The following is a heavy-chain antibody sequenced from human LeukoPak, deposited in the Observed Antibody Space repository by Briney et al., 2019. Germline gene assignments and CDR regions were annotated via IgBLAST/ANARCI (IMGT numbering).Heavy chain of an antibody. V-gene: IGHV2-70*11. Sequence: SGPTLVNPTQTLTLTCTFSGFSLSTSGMCVSWIRQPPGKALEWLARIDWDDDKYYSTSLKTRLTISKDTSKNQVVLTMTNMDPVDTATYYCARINARTEYYYDSGGYYHPQYYFDYWGQGTLVTVSS. CDR1: GFSLSTSGMC. D-gene: IGHD3-22*01. CDR3: ARINARTEYYYDSGGYYHPQYYFDY. CDR2: IDWDDDK. J-gene: IGHJ4*02.